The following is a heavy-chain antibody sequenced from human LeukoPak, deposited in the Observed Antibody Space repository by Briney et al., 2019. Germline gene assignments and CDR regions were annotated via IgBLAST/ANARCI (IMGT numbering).Heavy chain of an antibody. CDR1: GYTFTDYY. CDR2: INPNSGGT. J-gene: IGHJ4*02. CDR3: ARDIVPTLGVRRGLVF. V-gene: IGHV1-2*02. Sequence: ASVKVSCKASGYTFTDYYIHWVRQAPGQGLEWMGWINPNSGGTNYAQKFQGRVTMTRDTSISTVYMELTRLRSDDTAVYFCARDIVPTLGVRRGLVFWGQGTLVTVSS. D-gene: IGHD5-12*01.